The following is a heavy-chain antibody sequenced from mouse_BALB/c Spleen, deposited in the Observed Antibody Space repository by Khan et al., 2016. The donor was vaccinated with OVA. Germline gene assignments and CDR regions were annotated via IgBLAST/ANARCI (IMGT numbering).Heavy chain of an antibody. D-gene: IGHD2-14*01. CDR2: IWRGGGT. CDR3: ARNSYMYDFTY. J-gene: IGHJ3*01. Sequence: QVTLKESGPGLVQPSQSLSITCTVSGFSLSTYGIHWVRQSPGKGLEWLGVIWRGGGTDYNAAFISRLSISKDNSKSQVFFKMDSLQTDDTAIYYCARNSYMYDFTYWGQGTLVTVSA. V-gene: IGHV2-2*01. CDR1: GFSLSTYG.